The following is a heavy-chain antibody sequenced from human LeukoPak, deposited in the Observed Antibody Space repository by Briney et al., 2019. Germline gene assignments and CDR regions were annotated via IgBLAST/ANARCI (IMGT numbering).Heavy chain of an antibody. CDR2: IYSGGST. V-gene: IGHV3-66*01. CDR3: ASGYSYGFCDY. CDR1: GFTVSSNY. Sequence: GGSLRLSCVASGFTVSSNYMSWVRQAPGKGLEWVSVIYSGGSTYYADSVKGRFTISRDNSKNTLYLQMNSLRAEDTAVYYCASGYSYGFCDYWGQGTLVTVSS. J-gene: IGHJ4*02. D-gene: IGHD5-18*01.